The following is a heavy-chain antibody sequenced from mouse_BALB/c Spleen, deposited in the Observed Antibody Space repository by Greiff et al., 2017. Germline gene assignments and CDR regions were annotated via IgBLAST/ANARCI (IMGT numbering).Heavy chain of an antibody. CDR1: GFTFSSFG. J-gene: IGHJ4*01. V-gene: IGHV5-17*02. Sequence: DVHLVESGGGLVQPGGSRKLSCAASGFTFSSFGMHWVRQAPEKGLEWVAYISSGSSTIYYADTVKGRFTISRDNPKNTLFLQMTSLRSEDTAMYYCARSYYRYHYYAMDYWGQGTSVTVSS. CDR2: ISSGSSTI. D-gene: IGHD2-14*01. CDR3: ARSYYRYHYYAMDY.